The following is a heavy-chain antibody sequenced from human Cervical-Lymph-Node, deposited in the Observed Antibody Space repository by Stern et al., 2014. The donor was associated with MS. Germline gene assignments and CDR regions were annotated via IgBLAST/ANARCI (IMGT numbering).Heavy chain of an antibody. CDR2: IRSKTYGGTA. J-gene: IGHJ4*02. V-gene: IGHV3-49*03. CDR3: TKYSGYTYADFDY. D-gene: IGHD5-18*01. CDR1: GFIFAAYA. Sequence: EVQLVESGGGLVQPGRSLSLSCTTSGFIFAAYALTWFRQAPGKGLEWVGFIRSKTYGGTAECAASVKGRFTISRDDSKSIAYLEMNSLKTEDTAVYYCTKYSGYTYADFDYWGQGTLVTVSS.